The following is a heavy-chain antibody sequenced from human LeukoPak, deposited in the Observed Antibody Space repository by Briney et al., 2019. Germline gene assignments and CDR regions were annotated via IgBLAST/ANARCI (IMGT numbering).Heavy chain of an antibody. V-gene: IGHV1-18*01. CDR2: ISVYSGNT. Sequence: ASVKVACKASGYTFTNHDIGWVRQAPGQGLEWMGRISVYSGNTNYAQDFQGRVTMTTDTSTSTAYMELRSLRADDTAVYYCARHGRAVMNVWFDPWGQGTLVSVSS. CDR1: GYTFTNHD. J-gene: IGHJ5*02. CDR3: ARHGRAVMNVWFDP. D-gene: IGHD1-26*01.